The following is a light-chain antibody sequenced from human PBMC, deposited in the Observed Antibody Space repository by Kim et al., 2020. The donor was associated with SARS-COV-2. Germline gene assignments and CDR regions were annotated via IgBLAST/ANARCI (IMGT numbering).Light chain of an antibody. Sequence: SAFGGNRVTITCRASQNINNWLAWYQQKPGKAPNLLIYKASSLQSGVPSRFSGDGSGTEFTLTISSLQPDDFATYYCQQYNSYPTFGQGTKVDIK. CDR2: KAS. CDR1: QNINNW. CDR3: QQYNSYPT. J-gene: IGKJ1*01. V-gene: IGKV1-5*03.